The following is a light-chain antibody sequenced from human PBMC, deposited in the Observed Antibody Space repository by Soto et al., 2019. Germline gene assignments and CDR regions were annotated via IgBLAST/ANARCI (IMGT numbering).Light chain of an antibody. V-gene: IGLV2-14*01. CDR1: SSDVGGYNY. J-gene: IGLJ1*01. CDR3: SSYTGSSTLYV. CDR2: EVS. Sequence: QSVLTQPASVSGSPGQSITISCTGTSSDVGGYNYASWYQQHPGKAPKLMIYEVSNRPSGVSNCFSGSKSGNTASLTISGLQAEDEADYYCSSYTGSSTLYVFGTGTKGTVL.